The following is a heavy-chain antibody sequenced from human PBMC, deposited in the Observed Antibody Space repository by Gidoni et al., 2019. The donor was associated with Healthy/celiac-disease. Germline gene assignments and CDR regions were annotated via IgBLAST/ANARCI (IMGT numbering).Heavy chain of an antibody. J-gene: IGHJ5*02. CDR1: GYPFASYD. V-gene: IGHV1-8*03. CDR3: ARGRRIVGATEWFDP. CDR2: MNPNSGNT. Sequence: QVQLVQSGAAVKKPGASLKVSCKASGYPFASYDINWVRQATGQGLEWMGWMNPNSGNTGYAQKFQGRVTITRNTSISTAYMELSSLRSEDTAVYYCARGRRIVGATEWFDPWGQGTLVTVSS. D-gene: IGHD1-26*01.